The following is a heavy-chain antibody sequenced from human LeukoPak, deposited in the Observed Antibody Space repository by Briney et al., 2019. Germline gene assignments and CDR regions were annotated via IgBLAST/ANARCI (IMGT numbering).Heavy chain of an antibody. V-gene: IGHV3-21*01. J-gene: IGHJ4*02. Sequence: GGSLRLSCAASRSTFSTYTMNWVRQAPGKGLEWVSSISRSSSYIYYADSVKGRFTISRDNAKNSLYLQMNTLRAEDTAVYYCARDRTTVTTFDYWGQGTLVTVSS. CDR3: ARDRTTVTTFDY. CDR1: RSTFSTYT. D-gene: IGHD4-17*01. CDR2: ISRSSSYI.